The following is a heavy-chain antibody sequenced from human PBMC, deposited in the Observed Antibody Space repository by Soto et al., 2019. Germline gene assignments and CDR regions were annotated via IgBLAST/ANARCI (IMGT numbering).Heavy chain of an antibody. CDR1: GFSLSNGKMG. V-gene: IGHV2-26*01. CDR2: IFSSDEE. D-gene: IGHD6-19*01. Sequence: QVTLIESGPVLVKPTETLTLTCTVSGFSLSNGKMGVTWIRQPPGKALEWLAHIFSSDEESYSTSLRTRLTLSEDTSKSQVVLTMTNMDPVDTATYYCARILFGRAVAGGYYYLDVWGKATTVTVSS. J-gene: IGHJ6*03. CDR3: ARILFGRAVAGGYYYLDV.